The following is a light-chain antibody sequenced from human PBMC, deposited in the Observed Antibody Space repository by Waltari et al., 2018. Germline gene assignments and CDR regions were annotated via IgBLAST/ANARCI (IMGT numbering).Light chain of an antibody. V-gene: IGLV1-44*01. Sequence: QSVLTQPPSASGTPGQRVTISCSGRASNIGDNVVNWYQQFPGKAPKLVIYRNYQRPSGVPDRFSGSKSGTSASLAISGLQSEDEADYYCATWDDSPNGHWVFGGGTKVTVL. CDR1: ASNIGDNV. J-gene: IGLJ3*02. CDR3: ATWDDSPNGHWV. CDR2: RNY.